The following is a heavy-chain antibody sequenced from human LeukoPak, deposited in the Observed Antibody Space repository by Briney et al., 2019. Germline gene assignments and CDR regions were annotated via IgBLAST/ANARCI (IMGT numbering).Heavy chain of an antibody. CDR1: GFTFSNYW. Sequence: GGPLRLSCAAPGFTFSNYWMSWFRQAPGKGLEWVANIKQDGSEKNYVDSVKGRFTISRDNAKNSLYLQMNSLRAEDTAVYYCARVVRGDYAYFDYWGQGTLVTVSS. V-gene: IGHV3-7*01. CDR2: IKQDGSEK. D-gene: IGHD4-17*01. J-gene: IGHJ4*02. CDR3: ARVVRGDYAYFDY.